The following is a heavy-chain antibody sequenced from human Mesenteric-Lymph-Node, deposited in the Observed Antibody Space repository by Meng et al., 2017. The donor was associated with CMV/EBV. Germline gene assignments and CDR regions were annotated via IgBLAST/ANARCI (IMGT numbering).Heavy chain of an antibody. CDR2: IFTEDNSA. D-gene: IGHD7-27*01. V-gene: IGHV3-74*01. Sequence: GGSLRLSCAASGFPFTTYFIHWVRQAPGKGLEWVSHIFTEDNSARYADSVKGRFTVSRDNAKNRVYLQMNSLRADDTAVYYCLRDRPHWERGQGTLVTVSS. CDR1: GFPFTTYF. CDR3: LRDRPHWE. J-gene: IGHJ4*02.